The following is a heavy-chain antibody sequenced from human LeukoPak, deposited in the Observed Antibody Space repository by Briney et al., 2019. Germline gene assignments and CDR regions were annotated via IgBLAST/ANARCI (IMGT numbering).Heavy chain of an antibody. CDR3: ARPGDAPNVGFHY. CDR2: IYPGDSDT. D-gene: IGHD5-24*01. Sequence: GQSPKISCKGSGYSFTSYWIGWVRQMPGKGLDWMGIIYPGDSDTRYSPSFQGQVTISADKSISTAYLQWSSLKPSGSAMSSCARPGDAPNVGFHYWGPGTRVTVTA. J-gene: IGHJ4*02. CDR1: GYSFTSYW. V-gene: IGHV5-51*01.